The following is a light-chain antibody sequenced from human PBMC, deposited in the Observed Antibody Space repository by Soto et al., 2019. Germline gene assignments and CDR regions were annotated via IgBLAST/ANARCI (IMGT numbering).Light chain of an antibody. CDR3: QQSYSSPRT. Sequence: DIQMTQAPSSLSASVADRVTMTCRASQSIRRSLNWYQQKPGKAPKLLIYAASSLQSGVPSRFSGSGYGTDFTLTITSLQSEDFAIYYCQQSYSSPRTFGQGTKVDIK. J-gene: IGKJ1*01. CDR1: QSIRRS. CDR2: AAS. V-gene: IGKV1-39*01.